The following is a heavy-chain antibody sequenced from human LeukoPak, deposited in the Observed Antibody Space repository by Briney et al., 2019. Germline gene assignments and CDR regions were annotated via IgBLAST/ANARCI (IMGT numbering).Heavy chain of an antibody. V-gene: IGHV3-74*01. CDR2: INPDGTYI. CDR3: SKDLGL. J-gene: IGHJ4*02. D-gene: IGHD1-26*01. CDR1: GFTVCSDW. Sequence: PGGSLRLSCAASGFTVCSDWMYWVRRAPGKGPVWVSRINPDGTYIDYADSVKGRFTISRDDAKNTLYLQMNSLRADDTALYYCSKDLGLWGQGTLVTVSS.